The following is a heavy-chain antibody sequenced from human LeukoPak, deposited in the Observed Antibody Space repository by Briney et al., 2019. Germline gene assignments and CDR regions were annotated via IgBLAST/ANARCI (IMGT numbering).Heavy chain of an antibody. CDR2: IYHSGST. CDR3: ATTKPTVDAFDI. V-gene: IGHV4-30-2*01. Sequence: SQTLSLTCTVSGGSISSGGYYWSWIRQPPGKGLEWIGYIYHSGSTYYNPSLKSRVTISVDRSKNQFSLKLSSVTAADTAVYYCATTKPTVDAFDIWGQGTMVTVSS. CDR1: GGSISSGGYY. J-gene: IGHJ3*02. D-gene: IGHD4-17*01.